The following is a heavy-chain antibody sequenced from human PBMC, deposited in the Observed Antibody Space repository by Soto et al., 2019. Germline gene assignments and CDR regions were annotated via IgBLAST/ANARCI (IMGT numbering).Heavy chain of an antibody. CDR2: IIPIFGTA. D-gene: IGHD3-10*01. Sequence: QVPLVQSGAEVKKPGSSVKVSCKASGGTFSSYAISWVRQAPGQGLEWMGGIIPIFGTANYAQKFQGRVTITADESTSTAYMELSSLRSEDTAVYYCARDNHYYGSGSYPGYYYGMDVWGQGTTVTVSS. V-gene: IGHV1-69*01. J-gene: IGHJ6*02. CDR1: GGTFSSYA. CDR3: ARDNHYYGSGSYPGYYYGMDV.